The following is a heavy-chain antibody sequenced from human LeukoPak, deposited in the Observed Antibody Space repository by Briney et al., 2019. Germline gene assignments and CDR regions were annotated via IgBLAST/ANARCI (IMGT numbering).Heavy chain of an antibody. CDR1: GGSFSGYY. CDR2: INHSGST. J-gene: IGHJ5*02. D-gene: IGHD2-15*01. V-gene: IGHV4-34*01. CDR3: ARGGGSAVVVVAATPTRGWFDP. Sequence: SETLSLTCAVYGGSFSGYYWGWIRQPPGKGLEWIGEINHSGSTNYNPSLKSRVTISVDTSKNQFSLKLSSVTAADTAVYYCARGGGSAVVVVAATPTRGWFDPWGQGTLVTVSS.